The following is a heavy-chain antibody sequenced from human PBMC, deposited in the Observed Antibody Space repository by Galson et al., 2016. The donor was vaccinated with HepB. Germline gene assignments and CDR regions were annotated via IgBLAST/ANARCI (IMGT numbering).Heavy chain of an antibody. J-gene: IGHJ4*02. CDR1: GNTLTSYA. Sequence: SVKVSCKASGNTLTSYAIHWVRQAPGQRLEWMGWTNNANGNTEYSQSFQGRVTFTRDTSASTAYMELSSLRSEDTAVYYCARDGGSGWSRLWWGQGTLVAVSS. D-gene: IGHD6-19*01. CDR3: ARDGGSGWSRLW. V-gene: IGHV1-3*04. CDR2: TNNANGNT.